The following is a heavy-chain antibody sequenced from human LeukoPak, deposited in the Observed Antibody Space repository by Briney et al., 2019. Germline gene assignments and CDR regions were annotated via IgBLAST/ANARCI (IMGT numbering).Heavy chain of an antibody. V-gene: IGHV3-30*02. CDR3: ARDLGQYYDTSDNWFDP. Sequence: GGSLRLSCAASGFTFDDYAMHWVRQAPGKGLEWVTFIRSDGSNKYYADSVKGRFTISRDNAKNTLNLQMNSLRAEDTAVYYCARDLGQYYDTSDNWFDPWGQGTLVTVSS. J-gene: IGHJ5*02. D-gene: IGHD3-22*01. CDR2: IRSDGSNK. CDR1: GFTFDDYA.